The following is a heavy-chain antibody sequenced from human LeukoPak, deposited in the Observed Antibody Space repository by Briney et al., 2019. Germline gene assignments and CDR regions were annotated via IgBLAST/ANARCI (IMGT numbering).Heavy chain of an antibody. CDR3: ARGCSGGSCYSQFDY. CDR1: GGSISSSNW. V-gene: IGHV4-4*02. CDR2: IYHSGST. Sequence: PSGTLSLTCAVSGGSISSSNWWSWVRQPPGKGLEWIGEIYHSGSTNYNSSLKSRVTISVDKSKNQFSLKLSSVTAADTAVYYCARGCSGGSCYSQFDYWGQGTLVTVSS. J-gene: IGHJ4*02. D-gene: IGHD2-15*01.